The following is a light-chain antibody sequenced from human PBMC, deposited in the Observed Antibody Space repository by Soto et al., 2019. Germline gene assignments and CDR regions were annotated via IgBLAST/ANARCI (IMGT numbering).Light chain of an antibody. Sequence: QSVLTQPASVSGSPGQSITISCTGTSSDVGAYNYVSWYQHHPGKVPKLLIYEVTNRPSGVSDRFSGSKSGNTASLTISGLQAEDEADYYCGSWDSSLSAYVFGTGTKVTVL. J-gene: IGLJ1*01. CDR3: GSWDSSLSAYV. CDR2: EVT. CDR1: SSDVGAYNY. V-gene: IGLV2-14*01.